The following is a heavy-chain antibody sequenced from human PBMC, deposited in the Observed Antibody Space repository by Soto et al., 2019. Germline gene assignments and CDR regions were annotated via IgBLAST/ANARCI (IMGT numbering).Heavy chain of an antibody. Sequence: QVQLQESGPGLVKPSGTLSLTCAVSGGSISSSNWWSWARQPPGKGLEWIGEIYHSGNTNYNPSPKSPVTLAGDRTRNKCPLKLTSVTAAASAVYYCARRWGEGRVDWWGPGALVCVSS. CDR3: ARRWGEGRVDW. D-gene: IGHD3-16*01. CDR2: IYHSGNT. CDR1: GGSISSSNW. V-gene: IGHV4-4*02. J-gene: IGHJ4*02.